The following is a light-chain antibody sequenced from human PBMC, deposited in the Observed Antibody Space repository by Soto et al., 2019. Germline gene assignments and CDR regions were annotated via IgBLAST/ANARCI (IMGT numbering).Light chain of an antibody. CDR3: QQRSDWPRT. Sequence: EIVLTQSPATLSLSPGERATLSCRASQSIYSYLAWYQQKPGQAPRLLIYDASIRAPGIPARFSASGSATDFTLTISSLEPEDFAVYYCQQRSDWPRTFGRGTKLEIK. V-gene: IGKV3-11*01. CDR1: QSIYSY. CDR2: DAS. J-gene: IGKJ2*01.